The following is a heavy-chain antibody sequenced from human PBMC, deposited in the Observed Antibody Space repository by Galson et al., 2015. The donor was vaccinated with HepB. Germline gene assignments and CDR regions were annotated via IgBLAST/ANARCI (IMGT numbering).Heavy chain of an antibody. D-gene: IGHD3-10*01. J-gene: IGHJ5*02. CDR2: ISSGSNL. CDR1: GFKFSSYN. V-gene: IGHV3-21*01. CDR3: ASGGLTVKGFGESFLNWFDP. Sequence: SLRLSCAASGFKFSSYNMHWVRQAPGKGLELVSYISSGSNLYYADSVRGRFTIYRDNAKNLLFLQLNSRRVDDTAVYYCASGGLTVKGFGESFLNWFDPWGQGILVTVSS.